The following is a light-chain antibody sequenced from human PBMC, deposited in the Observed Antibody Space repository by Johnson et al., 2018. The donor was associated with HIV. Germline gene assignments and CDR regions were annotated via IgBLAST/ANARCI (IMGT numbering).Light chain of an antibody. Sequence: QSVLTQPPSVSAAPGQKVTISCSGSSSNIGNNYVSWYQQFPGTAPKLLIYENNKRPSGIPDRFSGSKSGTSATLGITGLPQGDEADYSCGTGESSLPFVVFGTGTKVTVL. CDR3: GTGESSLPFVV. J-gene: IGLJ1*01. CDR2: ENN. CDR1: SSNIGNNY. V-gene: IGLV1-51*02.